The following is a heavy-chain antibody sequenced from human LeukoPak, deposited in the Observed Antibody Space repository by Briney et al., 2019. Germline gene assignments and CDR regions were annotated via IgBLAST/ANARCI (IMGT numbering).Heavy chain of an antibody. CDR1: EFSVGSNY. CDR2: IRSKANSYAT. J-gene: IGHJ4*02. D-gene: IGHD6-19*01. CDR3: LSGLDY. V-gene: IGHV3-73*01. Sequence: GGSLRLSCAASEFSVGSNYMTWVRQAPGKGLEWVGRIRSKANSYATAYAASVKGRFTISRDDSKNTAYLQMNSLKTEDTAVYYCLSGLDYWGQGTLVTVSS.